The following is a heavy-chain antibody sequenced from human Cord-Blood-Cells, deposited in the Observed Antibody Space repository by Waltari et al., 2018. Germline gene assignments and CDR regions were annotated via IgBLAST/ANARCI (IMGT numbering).Heavy chain of an antibody. D-gene: IGHD6-13*01. Sequence: QVQLVQSGAEVKKPGASVKVSCKASGYTFTGYYMHWVRQAPGQGLEWMGWINPNSGGTNNAQKFQGWVTMTRDTSISTAYMELSRLGSDDTAVYYCARQGPGSSWYYFDYWGQGTLVTVSS. CDR1: GYTFTGYY. J-gene: IGHJ4*02. V-gene: IGHV1-2*04. CDR2: INPNSGGT. CDR3: ARQGPGSSWYYFDY.